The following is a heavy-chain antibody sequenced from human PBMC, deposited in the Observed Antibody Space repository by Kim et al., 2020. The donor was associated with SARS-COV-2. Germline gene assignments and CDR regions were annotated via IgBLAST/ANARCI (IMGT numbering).Heavy chain of an antibody. Sequence: NPSLKSRVRMSVDRSKNQFSLTLSSVTAADTAVYHCARQGRGGGWYKAFDNWGQGILVTVSS. J-gene: IGHJ4*02. D-gene: IGHD6-19*01. V-gene: IGHV4-39*01. CDR3: ARQGRGGGWYKAFDN.